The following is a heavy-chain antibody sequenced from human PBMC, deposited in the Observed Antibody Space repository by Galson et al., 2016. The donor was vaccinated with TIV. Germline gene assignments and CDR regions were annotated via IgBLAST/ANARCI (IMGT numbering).Heavy chain of an antibody. CDR3: ARGKERVINYYYYIDV. J-gene: IGHJ6*03. CDR1: GGTFSSYG. V-gene: IGHV1-69*13. D-gene: IGHD3-3*01. Sequence: SVKVSCKASGGTFSSYGISWVRQAPGQGLEWMGGINPVFGIPNYAQKSQGRVTITADESTSTAYMELTSLRSEDTAVYYCARGKERVINYYYYIDVWGKGTTITVSS. CDR2: INPVFGIP.